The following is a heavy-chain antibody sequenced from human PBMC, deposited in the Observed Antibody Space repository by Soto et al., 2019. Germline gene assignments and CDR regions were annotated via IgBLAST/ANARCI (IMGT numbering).Heavy chain of an antibody. J-gene: IGHJ5*02. D-gene: IGHD4-17*01. CDR1: GFTFSSYW. CDR2: IKQDGSEK. V-gene: IGHV3-7*04. Sequence: PGGSLRLSCAASGFTFSSYWMSWVRQAPGKGLEWVANIKQDGSEKYYVDSVKGRFTISRDNAKNSLYLQMNSLRAEDTAVYYCARGYGDYEDWFDPWGQGTLVTVSS. CDR3: ARGYGDYEDWFDP.